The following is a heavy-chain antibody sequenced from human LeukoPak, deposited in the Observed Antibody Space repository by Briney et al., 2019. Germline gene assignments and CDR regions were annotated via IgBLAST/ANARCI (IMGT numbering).Heavy chain of an antibody. D-gene: IGHD2-21*02. Sequence: SETLSLTCTVSGGALRSYYWSWIRQPAGQGLERFGRIYFSGSASSNTSPKSRVSMSVDTSKIQCSLKLRSLTAADTAVYYCAGVTESLYYYHYRDVWGKGTTVTISS. CDR1: GGALRSYY. V-gene: IGHV4-4*07. J-gene: IGHJ6*03. CDR2: IYFSGSA. CDR3: AGVTESLYYYHYRDV.